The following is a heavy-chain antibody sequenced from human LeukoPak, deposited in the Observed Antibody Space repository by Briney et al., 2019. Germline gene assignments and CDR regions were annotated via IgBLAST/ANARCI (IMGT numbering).Heavy chain of an antibody. D-gene: IGHD2-2*01. CDR3: AREGCSSTSCYLGAFDI. CDR1: GGSFSGYY. CDR2: INHSGST. J-gene: IGHJ3*02. V-gene: IGHV4-34*01. Sequence: SETLSLTCAVYGGSFSGYYWSWLRQPPGKGLEWIGEINHSGSTNYNPSLKSRVTISVDTSKNQFSLKLSSVTAADTAVYYCAREGCSSTSCYLGAFDIWGQGTMVTVSS.